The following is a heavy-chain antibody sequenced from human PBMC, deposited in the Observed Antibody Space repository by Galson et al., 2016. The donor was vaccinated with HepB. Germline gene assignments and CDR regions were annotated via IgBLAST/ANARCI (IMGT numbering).Heavy chain of an antibody. CDR1: GAAIITTDW. CDR3: AREAPADYFDY. Sequence: SETLSLTCDVFGAAIITTDWWNWVRQPPGGGLEWIGEIHPGGSTKYSPSLKSRVTILIDKSKNQFSLEVSSVTAADTAVYYCAREAPADYFDYWGRGTLVTVSS. CDR2: IHPGGST. J-gene: IGHJ4*02. V-gene: IGHV4-4*02. D-gene: IGHD6-13*01.